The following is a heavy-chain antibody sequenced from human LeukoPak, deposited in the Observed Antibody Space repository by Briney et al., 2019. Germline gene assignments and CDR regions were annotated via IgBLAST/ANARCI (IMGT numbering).Heavy chain of an antibody. CDR1: GYAFIDYA. CDR2: INTNTGNP. D-gene: IGHD2-2*01. J-gene: IGHJ5*02. Sequence: GASVKVSCKASGYAFIDYAINWVRQAPGQGLEWMGWINTNTGNPTYAQGFTGRFVFSLDTSVSTTYLQISSLKAEDTAVYYCARDPGGDFVVPGDPWGQGTLVTVSS. V-gene: IGHV7-4-1*02. CDR3: ARDPGGDFVVPGDP.